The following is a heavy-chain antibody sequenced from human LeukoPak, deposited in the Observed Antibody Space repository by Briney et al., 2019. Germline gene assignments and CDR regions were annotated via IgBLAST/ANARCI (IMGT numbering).Heavy chain of an antibody. CDR1: GYTCTSYG. J-gene: IGHJ4*02. D-gene: IGHD7-27*01. CDR2: ISAYNGNT. V-gene: IGHV1-18*01. Sequence: ASVKVSCKASGYTCTSYGISWVRQAPGQGLEWIGWISAYNGNTNYAQKLQGRVTMTTDTSTSTAYMELRSLRSDDTAVYYCAIEAWGNLDYWGQGTLVTVSS. CDR3: AIEAWGNLDY.